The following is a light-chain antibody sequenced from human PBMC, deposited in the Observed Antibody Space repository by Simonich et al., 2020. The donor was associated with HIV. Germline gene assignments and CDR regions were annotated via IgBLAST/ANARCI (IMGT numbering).Light chain of an antibody. J-gene: IGLJ3*02. CDR2: EGS. Sequence: QSALTQPASVSGSPGQSITISCTGTSSDVGGYNLVSWYQQHPGKAPKLMLYEGSQRPSRVSTRFSGSKSGNTASLTISGLQAEDEADYYCCSYAGSSSWVFGGGTKLTVL. CDR3: CSYAGSSSWV. V-gene: IGLV2-23*01. CDR1: SSDVGGYNL.